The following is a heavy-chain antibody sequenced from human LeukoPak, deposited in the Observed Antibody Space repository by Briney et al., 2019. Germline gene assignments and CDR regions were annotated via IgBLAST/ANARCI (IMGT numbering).Heavy chain of an antibody. D-gene: IGHD3-9*01. V-gene: IGHV3-30*03. Sequence: GGSLRLSCAASGFXLSNYAMHWVRQAPGKGLEWVALISHDGSSEYYGDSMKGRFTISSDNSRNTFYLQMNSLRAEDTAVYYCASRFAWLSSFDYWGQGTLVTVSS. CDR1: GFXLSNYA. CDR2: ISHDGSSE. J-gene: IGHJ4*02. CDR3: ASRFAWLSSFDY.